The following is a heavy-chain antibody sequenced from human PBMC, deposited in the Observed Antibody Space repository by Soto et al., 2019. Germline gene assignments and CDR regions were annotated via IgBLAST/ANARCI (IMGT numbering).Heavy chain of an antibody. J-gene: IGHJ4*02. Sequence: EVRLVQSGGGLVQPGGSLRLSCAASLFIVSDNYMSWVRQAPGKGLEWVSLIYSGGGTDYAESVKGRFTISRDKSKNTLYLPMNSLKAEVTGIYYCATRMTTAPYWGQGTVVTVSS. D-gene: IGHD4-17*01. CDR3: ATRMTTAPY. V-gene: IGHV3-66*01. CDR2: IYSGGGT. CDR1: LFIVSDNY.